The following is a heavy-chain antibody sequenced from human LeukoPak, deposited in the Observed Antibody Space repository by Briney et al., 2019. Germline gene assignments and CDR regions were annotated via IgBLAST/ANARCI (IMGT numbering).Heavy chain of an antibody. CDR3: VGPDSQFDC. Sequence: GGSLRLSCAASGFTVSSNEMSWVRQAPGKGLEWVSRINTDGSSTAYADSVKGRFTISRDNAKNSLYLQMNNLRVEDTAVYYCVGPDSQFDCWGQGTLVTVSS. D-gene: IGHD3-10*01. J-gene: IGHJ4*02. CDR2: INTDGSST. CDR1: GFTVSSNE. V-gene: IGHV3-74*01.